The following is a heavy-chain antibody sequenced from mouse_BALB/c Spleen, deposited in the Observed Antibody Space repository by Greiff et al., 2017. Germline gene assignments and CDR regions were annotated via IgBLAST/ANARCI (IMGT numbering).Heavy chain of an antibody. Sequence: QVQLQQSGAELVRPGTSVKVSCKASGYAFTNYLIEWVKQRPGQGLEWIGVINPGSGGTNYNEKFKGKATLTADKSSSTAYMQLSSLTSDDSAVYFCARRGDYDAAWLAYWGQGTLVTVSA. CDR1: GYAFTNYL. J-gene: IGHJ3*01. D-gene: IGHD2-4*01. CDR2: INPGSGGT. CDR3: ARRGDYDAAWLAY. V-gene: IGHV1-54*01.